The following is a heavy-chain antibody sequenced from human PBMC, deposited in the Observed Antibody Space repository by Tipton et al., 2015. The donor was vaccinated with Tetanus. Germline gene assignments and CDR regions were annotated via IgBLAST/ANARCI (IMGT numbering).Heavy chain of an antibody. CDR3: ATYRSGWYNYFDY. Sequence: QLVQSGAEVKKPGESLKISCKGSGYTFTSYDINWVRQATGQGLEWMGWMNPNSGNTGYAQKFQGRVTMTRNTSISTAYMELSSLRSEDTAVYYCATYRSGWYNYFDYWGQGTLVTVSS. CDR1: GYTFTSYD. V-gene: IGHV1-8*01. J-gene: IGHJ4*02. CDR2: MNPNSGNT. D-gene: IGHD6-19*01.